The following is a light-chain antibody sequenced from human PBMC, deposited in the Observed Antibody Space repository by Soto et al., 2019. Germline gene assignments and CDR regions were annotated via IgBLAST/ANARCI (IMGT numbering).Light chain of an antibody. CDR1: PSVSGSN. V-gene: IGKV3-20*01. J-gene: IGKJ3*01. CDR3: QQYGSSPL. Sequence: EIVLTQSPGTLSLSPGEIATLSCRASPSVSGSNLAWYQQKPGQAPRLVIYGASSRATGIPDRFSGSGSGTDFTLTISRLEPEDFAVYYCQQYGSSPLFGPGTKVDIK. CDR2: GAS.